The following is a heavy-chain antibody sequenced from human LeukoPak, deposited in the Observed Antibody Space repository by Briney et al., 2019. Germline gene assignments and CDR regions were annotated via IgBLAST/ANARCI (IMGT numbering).Heavy chain of an antibody. V-gene: IGHV3-9*03. CDR2: ITWNSGII. J-gene: IGHJ4*02. Sequence: GRSLRLSCAASGFTFDDYAMHWVRQAPGKGLEWVSGITWNSGIIGYADSVKGRFTISRDNAKNSLFLQMNSLRAEDMALYYCAKGAGGSRYFFDYWGQGTLVTVFS. CDR1: GFTFDDYA. CDR3: AKGAGGSRYFFDY. D-gene: IGHD3-16*01.